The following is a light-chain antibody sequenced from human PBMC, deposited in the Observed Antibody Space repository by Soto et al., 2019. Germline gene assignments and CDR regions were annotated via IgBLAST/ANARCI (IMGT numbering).Light chain of an antibody. CDR3: QQRSNWPPSA. CDR2: DAS. Sequence: EIGLTQSPATSSLSPGERATLSCMDIQSVSSYLAWYQQKPCHAPSLLLCDASNMATGIPARFSGSGSGTGFTLTILSREPEDFAGYYCQQRSNWPPSAFGQGTRLESK. V-gene: IGKV3-11*01. J-gene: IGKJ5*01. CDR1: QSVSSY.